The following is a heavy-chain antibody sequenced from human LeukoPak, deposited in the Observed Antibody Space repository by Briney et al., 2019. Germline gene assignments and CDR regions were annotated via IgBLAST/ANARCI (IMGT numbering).Heavy chain of an antibody. CDR1: GVSISSSNSY. CDR3: ASAYYDILTGYLNAFDI. CDR2: IYYSGNT. V-gene: IGHV4-39*01. Sequence: SETLSLTCTVSGVSISSSNSYWGWIRQPPGKGLEWIGSIYYSGNTYYNASLKSQVSISIDTSKNQFSLRLTSVTAADTAVYYCASAYYDILTGYLNAFDIWGQGTMVTVSS. D-gene: IGHD3-9*01. J-gene: IGHJ3*02.